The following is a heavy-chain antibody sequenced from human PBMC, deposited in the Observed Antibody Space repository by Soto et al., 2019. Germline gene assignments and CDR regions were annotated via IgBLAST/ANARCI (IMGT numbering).Heavy chain of an antibody. CDR2: MSGSGDSI. CDR3: ARPEYSSSSYGMDV. J-gene: IGHJ6*02. V-gene: IGHV3-23*01. CDR1: GFTFSSYV. D-gene: IGHD6-6*01. Sequence: PGGSLRLSCAASGFTFSSYVMSLVRQAPGKGLEWVSEMSGSGDSIYYADSVKGRFTISRDNAKNSLYLQMNSLRDEDTAVYYCARPEYSSSSYGMDVWGQGTTVTVSS.